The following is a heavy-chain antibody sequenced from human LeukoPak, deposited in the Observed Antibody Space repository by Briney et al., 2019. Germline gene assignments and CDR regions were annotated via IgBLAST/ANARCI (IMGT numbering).Heavy chain of an antibody. CDR1: GFTFSSYA. CDR3: ARGLAAAGPAY. Sequence: GGSLRLSCAASGFTFSSYAMFWVRQAPGKGLEWVSAISGSGVSTYYADSVKGRFTISRDISKNTLYLQMNSLRAEDTAVYYCARGLAAAGPAYWGRGTLVTVSS. CDR2: ISGSGVST. D-gene: IGHD6-13*01. V-gene: IGHV3-23*01. J-gene: IGHJ4*02.